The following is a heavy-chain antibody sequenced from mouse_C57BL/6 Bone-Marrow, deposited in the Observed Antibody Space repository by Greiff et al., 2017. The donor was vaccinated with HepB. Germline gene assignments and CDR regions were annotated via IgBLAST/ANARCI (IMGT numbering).Heavy chain of an antibody. J-gene: IGHJ3*01. CDR3: DSRRAVAD. V-gene: IGHV14-3*01. Sequence: VQLQQSVAELVRPGASVKLSCTASGFNIKNIYMHWVEQRPEQGLEWIGRIDPANGNTKYAPKFQGKATITADTSSHTAYLQLSSLTSEDTAIYYWDSRRAVADWGQGALVTVSA. CDR2: IDPANGNT. D-gene: IGHD3-1*01. CDR1: GFNIKNIY.